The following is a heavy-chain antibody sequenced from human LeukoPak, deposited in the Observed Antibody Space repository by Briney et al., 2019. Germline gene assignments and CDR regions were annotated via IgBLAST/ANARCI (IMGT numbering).Heavy chain of an antibody. CDR3: AGFGVRPY. D-gene: IGHD2-8*01. V-gene: IGHV1-69*05. J-gene: IGHJ4*02. Sequence: SVKVSCKASGCTFSSYAISWVRQAPGQGLEWMGGIIPIFGTANFAQKFQGRVTITTDESTSTGYMELSSLRSEDTAVYYCAGFGVRPYWGQGTLVTVSS. CDR1: GCTFSSYA. CDR2: IIPIFGTA.